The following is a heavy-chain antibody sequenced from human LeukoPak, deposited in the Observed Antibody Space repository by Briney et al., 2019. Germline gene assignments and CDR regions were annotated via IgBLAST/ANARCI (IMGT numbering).Heavy chain of an antibody. Sequence: QTGGSLRLSCVASGFPFSTTGMAWVRQAPGKGLEWVSGISPSGGTTHYADSVKGRFTISRDNSKNTLYLQMNSLRAEDTAVYYCARASSSGWRGNLDYWGQGTLVTVSS. J-gene: IGHJ4*02. D-gene: IGHD6-19*01. CDR1: GFPFSTTG. CDR2: ISPSGGTT. V-gene: IGHV3-23*01. CDR3: ARASSSGWRGNLDY.